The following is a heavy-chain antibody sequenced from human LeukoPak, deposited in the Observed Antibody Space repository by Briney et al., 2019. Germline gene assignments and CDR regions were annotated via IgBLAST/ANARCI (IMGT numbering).Heavy chain of an antibody. CDR1: GGSISSGGYY. V-gene: IGHV4-31*03. J-gene: IGHJ3*02. Sequence: SETLSLTCTVSGGSISSGGYYWSWIRRHPGKGLEWIGYTYYTGSAYYNPSLKSRLTILLDTSKSQFSLKLSSVTAADTAVYYCARGSNSGPDAFDIWGQGTMVTVSS. CDR2: TYYTGSA. D-gene: IGHD5-12*01. CDR3: ARGSNSGPDAFDI.